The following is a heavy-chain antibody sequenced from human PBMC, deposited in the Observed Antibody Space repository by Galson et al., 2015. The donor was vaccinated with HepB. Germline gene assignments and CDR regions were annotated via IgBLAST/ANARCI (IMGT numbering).Heavy chain of an antibody. V-gene: IGHV1-69*06. Sequence: SVKVSCKASGGSFNTYAINWLRQAPGQGLEWMGGIIPTFDTPIYAQRFQDRVTITADKSTSTAYMELSSLTSDDTALYYCARDRTHYYDTSGYSGAFESWGQGTMGTVSS. J-gene: IGHJ3*02. CDR3: ARDRTHYYDTSGYSGAFES. CDR1: GGSFNTYA. CDR2: IIPTFDTP. D-gene: IGHD3-22*01.